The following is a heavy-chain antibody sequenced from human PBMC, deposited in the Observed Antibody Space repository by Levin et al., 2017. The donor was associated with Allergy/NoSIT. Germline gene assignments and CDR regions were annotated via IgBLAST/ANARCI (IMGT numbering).Heavy chain of an antibody. CDR1: GYTFTSYY. V-gene: IGHV1-46*01. CDR2: INPSGGST. J-gene: IGHJ6*02. Sequence: GASVKVSCKASGYTFTSYYMHWVRQAPGQGLEWMGIINPSGGSTSYAQKFQGRVTMTRDTSTSTVYMELSSLRSEDTAVYYCARDFDPDNWNAYYYYYGMDVWGQGTTVTVSS. CDR3: ARDFDPDNWNAYYYYYGMDV. D-gene: IGHD1-20*01.